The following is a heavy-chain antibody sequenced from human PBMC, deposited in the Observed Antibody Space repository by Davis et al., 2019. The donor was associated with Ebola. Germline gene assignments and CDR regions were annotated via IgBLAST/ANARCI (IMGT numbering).Heavy chain of an antibody. D-gene: IGHD2-21*01. J-gene: IGHJ6*02. CDR2: ISHYDFNT. CDR1: GYTFNSYS. Sequence: ASVKVSCKASGYTFNSYSFNWVRQAPGQGLEWMGRISHYDFNTNYGEKFQGRVTLTTDTSRSTAYMELRSLRSNDTAVYFCASTTSMESTYFYYYALDVWGQGTTVTVSS. V-gene: IGHV1-18*01. CDR3: ASTTSMESTYFYYYALDV.